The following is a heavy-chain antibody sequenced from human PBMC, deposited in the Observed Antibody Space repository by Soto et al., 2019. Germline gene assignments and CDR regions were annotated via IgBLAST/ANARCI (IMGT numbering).Heavy chain of an antibody. CDR2: ISSAGTFT. V-gene: IGHV3-30-3*01. CDR1: GLPFSSHA. J-gene: IGHJ4*02. CDR3: VRVYVRQYDY. Sequence: SLRLSCLVSGLPFSSHAMDWVRQAPGKGLEWLSIISSAGTFTYNAESVRGRFTISRDNSKNTLYLQMNNLRVEDTAVYYCVRVYVRQYDYWGQGTVVTVSS. D-gene: IGHD3-16*01.